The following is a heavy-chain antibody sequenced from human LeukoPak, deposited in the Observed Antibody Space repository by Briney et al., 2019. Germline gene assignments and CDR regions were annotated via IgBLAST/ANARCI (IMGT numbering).Heavy chain of an antibody. CDR2: INPSGGAT. V-gene: IGHV1-46*01. Sequence: ASVKVSCKASGYTFTIYYMHWVRQAPGQGLEWMGIINPSGGATTYAQQFQDRVTMTRDTSTSTVYMELSSLRAEDTAVYYCARGGLRYSPYGMDVWGKGTTVTVSS. D-gene: IGHD3-9*01. CDR3: ARGGLRYSPYGMDV. J-gene: IGHJ6*04. CDR1: GYTFTIYY.